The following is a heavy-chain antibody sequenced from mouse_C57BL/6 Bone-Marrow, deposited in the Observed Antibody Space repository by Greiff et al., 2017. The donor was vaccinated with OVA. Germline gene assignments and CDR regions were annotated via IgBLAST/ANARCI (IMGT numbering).Heavy chain of an antibody. J-gene: IGHJ4*01. Sequence: EVKLQESGAELVRPGSSVKMSCKTSGYTFTSYGINWVKQRPGQGLEWIGYIYIGNGYTAYNEKFKGKATLSSDPSSSKAYMQLSSLTSEDSAIYFCARDETGRGDYWGQGTSVTGSS. CDR1: GYTFTSYG. D-gene: IGHD4-1*01. V-gene: IGHV1-58*01. CDR2: IYIGNGYT. CDR3: ARDETGRGDY.